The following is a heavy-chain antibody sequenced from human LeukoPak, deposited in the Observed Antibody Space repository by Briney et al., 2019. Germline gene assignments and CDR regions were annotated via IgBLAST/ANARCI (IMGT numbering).Heavy chain of an antibody. J-gene: IGHJ4*02. D-gene: IGHD1-26*01. CDR2: ISSSSSYI. V-gene: IGHV3-21*01. CDR3: ARNLRGVGATRPLIDY. CDR1: GFTFSSYS. Sequence: SGGSLRLSCAASGFTFSSYSMNWVRQAPGKGLEWVSSISSSSSYIYYADSVKGRFTISRDNTKNSLYLQMNSLRAEDTAVYYCARNLRGVGATRPLIDYWGQGTLVTVSS.